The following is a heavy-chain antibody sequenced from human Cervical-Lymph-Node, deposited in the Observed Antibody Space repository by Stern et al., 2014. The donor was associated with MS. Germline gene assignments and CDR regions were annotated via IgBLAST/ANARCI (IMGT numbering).Heavy chain of an antibody. CDR2: IYSGGST. CDR1: GFTVSSNY. V-gene: IGHV3-53*01. Sequence: EVQLVESGGGLIQPGGSLRLSCAASGFTVSSNYMSWVRQAPGKGLEWVSVIYSGGSTDYADSVKGRFTISRDNSKNTLYLQMNSLRAEDTAVYYCARVAPIRSSSWYLDYWGQGTLVTVSS. J-gene: IGHJ4*02. CDR3: ARVAPIRSSSWYLDY. D-gene: IGHD6-13*01.